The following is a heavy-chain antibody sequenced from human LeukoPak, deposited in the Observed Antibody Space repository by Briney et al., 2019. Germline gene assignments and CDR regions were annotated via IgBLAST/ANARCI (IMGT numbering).Heavy chain of an antibody. D-gene: IGHD1-26*01. J-gene: IGHJ4*02. CDR3: AKYTADSETYSAAYFDY. CDR1: GYTFTNYA. CDR2: INAGDGIT. Sequence: ASVTVSFKASGYTFTNYAMHWVRQAPGQRLEWMGWINAGDGITQYSQEFQGRVTITRDTSASTAYMELSSLRYEDMAVYYCAKYTADSETYSAAYFDYWGQRTLVTVSS. V-gene: IGHV1-3*03.